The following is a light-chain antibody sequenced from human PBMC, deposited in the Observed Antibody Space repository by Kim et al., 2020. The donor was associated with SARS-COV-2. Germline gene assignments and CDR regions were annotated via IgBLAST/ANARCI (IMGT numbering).Light chain of an antibody. CDR3: QQYDNY. V-gene: IGKV1-5*03. Sequence: STLSASVGDIVIITCRASQSNSMWLAWYQQKPGKAPKFLISKASSLESGVPSRFSGSGSGTEFTLTISSLQPDDFANYYCQQYDNYFGQGTKLEI. CDR1: QSNSMW. J-gene: IGKJ2*01. CDR2: KAS.